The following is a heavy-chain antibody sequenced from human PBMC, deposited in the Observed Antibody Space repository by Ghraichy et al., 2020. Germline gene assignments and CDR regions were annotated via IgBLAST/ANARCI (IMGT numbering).Heavy chain of an antibody. CDR1: GFTFSDHY. D-gene: IGHD3-22*01. J-gene: IGHJ4*01. Sequence: GGSLRLSCAASGFTFSDHYMDWVRQAPGKGLEWVGRTRNKANSYTTEYAASVKGRFTISSDESKNSLYLQMNSLKTEDTAVYYCARNYYDRSGYFVDYWGHGTLVTVSS. CDR3: ARNYYDRSGYFVDY. CDR2: TRNKANSYTT. V-gene: IGHV3-72*01.